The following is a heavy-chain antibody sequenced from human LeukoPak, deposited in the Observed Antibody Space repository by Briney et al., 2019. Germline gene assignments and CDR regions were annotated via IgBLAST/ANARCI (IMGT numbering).Heavy chain of an antibody. CDR3: ARVSSGYYVNDFDY. CDR2: ISSSSSYI. J-gene: IGHJ4*02. D-gene: IGHD3-22*01. CDR1: GFTFSRYS. V-gene: IGHV3-21*01. Sequence: GGSLRLSCAASGFTFSRYSMNWVCQAPGKWLEWVSSISSSSSYIYYADSVKGRFTISRDNAKNSLYLQMNSLRAEDTAVYYCARVSSGYYVNDFDYWGQGTLVTVSS.